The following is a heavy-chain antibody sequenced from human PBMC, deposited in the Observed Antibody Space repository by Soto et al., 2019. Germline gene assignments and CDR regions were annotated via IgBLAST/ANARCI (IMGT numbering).Heavy chain of an antibody. CDR3: AYSSTVTTYYYYYGMDV. V-gene: IGHV1-8*01. J-gene: IGHJ6*02. Sequence: GASVKVSCKASGYTFTSYDINWLRQATGQGLEWMGWMNPNSGNTGYAQKFQGRVTMTRNTSISTAYMELSSLRSEDTAVYYCAYSSTVTTYYYYYGMDVWGQGTTVTVSS. D-gene: IGHD4-17*01. CDR2: MNPNSGNT. CDR1: GYTFTSYD.